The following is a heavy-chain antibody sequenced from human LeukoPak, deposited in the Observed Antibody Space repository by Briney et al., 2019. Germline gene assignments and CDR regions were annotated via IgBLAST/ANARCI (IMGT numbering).Heavy chain of an antibody. Sequence: QPGGSLRLSCAASGFTFSSYWMSWVRQAPGKGLEWVANIKQDGSEKYYVDSVKGRFTISRDNAKNSLYLQMNSLRAEDTAVYYCARRFYTYYDFWSTVTSYYFDYWGQGTLVTVSS. CDR3: ARRFYTYYDFWSTVTSYYFDY. D-gene: IGHD3-3*01. J-gene: IGHJ4*02. CDR1: GFTFSSYW. V-gene: IGHV3-7*01. CDR2: IKQDGSEK.